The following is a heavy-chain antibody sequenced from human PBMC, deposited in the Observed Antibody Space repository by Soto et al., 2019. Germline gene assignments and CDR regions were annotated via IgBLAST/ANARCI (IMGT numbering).Heavy chain of an antibody. D-gene: IGHD2-8*02. CDR1: GLSITDSEMG. V-gene: IGHV2-26*01. CDR3: ARRQLAVAVSPWFDP. Sequence: QVTLKESGPVLVKYTETLTWRCTVSGLSITDSEMGVSWIRQPPGQPLEWLAHIDSSGEKSYRTFLKSRLAISKDTSKSQIVLNMTNMDPADTATYYCARRQLAVAVSPWFDPWGQGIPVTVSS. J-gene: IGHJ5*02. CDR2: IDSSGEK.